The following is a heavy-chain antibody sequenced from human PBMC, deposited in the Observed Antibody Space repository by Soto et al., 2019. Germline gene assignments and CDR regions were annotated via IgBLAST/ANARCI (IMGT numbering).Heavy chain of an antibody. CDR3: AGAGDNYGLFDY. Sequence: PGGSLRLSCAASGFTFSTHWMHWGRQAPGKGLVWVSRINSDGSITNYADSVKGRFTISRDNAKNTLYLQMNSLRVDDTAVYYCAGAGDNYGLFDYWGQGTLVTVSS. D-gene: IGHD5-18*01. CDR2: INSDGSIT. J-gene: IGHJ4*02. V-gene: IGHV3-74*01. CDR1: GFTFSTHW.